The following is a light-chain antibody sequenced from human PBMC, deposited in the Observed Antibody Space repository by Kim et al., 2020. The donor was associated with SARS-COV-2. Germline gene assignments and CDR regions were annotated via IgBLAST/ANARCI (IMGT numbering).Light chain of an antibody. J-gene: IGKJ1*01. V-gene: IGKV3-15*01. CDR1: QSVSSK. Sequence: VPPGERAPLSCRASQSVSSKLAWYQQEPGQAPRLLIYDASTRATGIPARFSGSGSGTEFTLTISSLQSEDFAVYYCQQYNTWPWTFGQGTKVDIK. CDR3: QQYNTWPWT. CDR2: DAS.